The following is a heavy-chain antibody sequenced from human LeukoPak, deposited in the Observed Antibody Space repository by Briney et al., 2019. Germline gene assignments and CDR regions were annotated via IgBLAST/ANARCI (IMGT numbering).Heavy chain of an antibody. CDR2: IWYDGSNK. Sequence: GRSLRLSCAASGFTFSSYGMHWVRQAPGKGLEWVAVIWYDGSNKYYADPVKGRFTISRDNSKNTLYLQMNSLRAEDTAVYYCAKSPQRFLEYYYMDVWGKGTTVTVSS. CDR3: AKSPQRFLEYYYMDV. CDR1: GFTFSSYG. D-gene: IGHD3-3*01. J-gene: IGHJ6*03. V-gene: IGHV3-33*06.